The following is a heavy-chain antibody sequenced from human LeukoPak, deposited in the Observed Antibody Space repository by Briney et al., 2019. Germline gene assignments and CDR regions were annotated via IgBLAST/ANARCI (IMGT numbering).Heavy chain of an antibody. Sequence: GSLRLSCAASGFTFSSYAMSWVRQPPGKGLEWIGSIYYSGSTYYNPSLKSRVTISVDTSKNQFSLKLSSVTAADTAVYYCARQRGDTAMVAYYYGMDVWGQGTTVTVSS. J-gene: IGHJ6*02. V-gene: IGHV4-39*01. CDR1: GFTFSSYA. CDR3: ARQRGDTAMVAYYYGMDV. CDR2: IYYSGST. D-gene: IGHD5-18*01.